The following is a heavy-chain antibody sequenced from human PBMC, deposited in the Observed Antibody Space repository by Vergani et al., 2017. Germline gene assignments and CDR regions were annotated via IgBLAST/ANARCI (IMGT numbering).Heavy chain of an antibody. CDR1: GFTFDDYA. CDR2: ISWNSGSI. CDR3: AKDICAWRDYYDSSCYWDY. Sequence: EVQLVESGGGLVQPGRSLRLSCAASGFTFDDYAMHWVRQAPGKGLEWVSGISWNSGSIGYADSVKGRFTISRDNAKNSLYLQMNSLRAEDTALYYCAKDICAWRDYYDSSCYWDYWGQGTLVTVSS. J-gene: IGHJ4*02. V-gene: IGHV3-9*01. D-gene: IGHD3-22*01.